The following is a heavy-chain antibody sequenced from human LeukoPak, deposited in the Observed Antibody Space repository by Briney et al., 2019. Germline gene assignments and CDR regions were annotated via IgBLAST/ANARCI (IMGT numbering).Heavy chain of an antibody. CDR2: INHSGST. CDR3: ARRHWRYCSSTSCLRYYYGMDV. CDR1: GGSFSGYY. Sequence: PSETLSLTCAVYGGSFSGYYWSWIRQPPGKGLEWIGEINHSGSTNYNPSLKSRVTISVDTSKNQFSLKLSSVTAADTAVYYCARRHWRYCSSTSCLRYYYGMDVWGQGTTVTVSS. J-gene: IGHJ6*02. D-gene: IGHD2-2*01. V-gene: IGHV4-34*01.